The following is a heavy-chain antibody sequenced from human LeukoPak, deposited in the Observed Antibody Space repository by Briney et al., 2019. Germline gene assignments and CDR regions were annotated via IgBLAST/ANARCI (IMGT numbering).Heavy chain of an antibody. J-gene: IGHJ4*02. V-gene: IGHV4-39*01. CDR2: IYYSGST. CDR1: GGSISSSSYY. Sequence: SETLSLTCTVSGGSISSSSYYWGWIRQPPGKGLEWIGSIYYSGSTYYNPSLKSRVTISVDTSKNRFSLKLSSVTAADTAVYYCAREGGSIGYSSSSFDYWGQGTLVTVSS. CDR3: AREGGSIGYSSSSFDY. D-gene: IGHD6-13*01.